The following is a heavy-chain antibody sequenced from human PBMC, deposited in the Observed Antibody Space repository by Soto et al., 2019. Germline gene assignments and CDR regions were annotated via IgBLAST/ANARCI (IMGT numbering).Heavy chain of an antibody. D-gene: IGHD3-22*01. CDR2: IKSDESTT. CDR1: GFIFTDYW. V-gene: IGHV3-74*01. Sequence: EVQLVESGGGLVQPGGSLRLSCAASGFIFTDYWIHWVRQAPGKGLVWVSRIKSDESTTNYADSVWGRLTISRDNAKNTVYLQINSLRAEDTAVYYCARGARNYYDFAYWGQGTLVTVSS. CDR3: ARGARNYYDFAY. J-gene: IGHJ4*02.